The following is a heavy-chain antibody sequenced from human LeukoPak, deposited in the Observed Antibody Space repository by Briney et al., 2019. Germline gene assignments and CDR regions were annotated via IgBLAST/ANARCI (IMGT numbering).Heavy chain of an antibody. Sequence: RPGGSLRLSCAASGFTFSSYSMNWVRQAPGKGLEWVSYISSSSSTIYYADSVKGRFTISRDNAKNSLYLQMNSLRAEDTAVYYCARGIGSRSIAARLFLGYYYYYYMDVWGKGTTVTVSS. V-gene: IGHV3-48*04. CDR1: GFTFSSYS. CDR2: ISSSSSTI. D-gene: IGHD6-6*01. J-gene: IGHJ6*03. CDR3: ARGIGSRSIAARLFLGYYYYYYMDV.